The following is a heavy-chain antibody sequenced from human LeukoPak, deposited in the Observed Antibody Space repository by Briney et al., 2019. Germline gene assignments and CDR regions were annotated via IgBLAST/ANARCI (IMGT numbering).Heavy chain of an antibody. CDR1: GFTFRISW. CDR2: IYSGGYT. D-gene: IGHD6-13*01. J-gene: IGHJ4*02. CDR3: ARTAAGTFFDY. Sequence: GGSLRLSCAASGFTFRISWMSWVRQAPGKGLEWVSIIYSGGYTFYADSVKGRFTISRDNSKNTLYLQMNSLRAEDTAVYYCARTAAGTFFDYWGQGTLVTVSS. V-gene: IGHV3-53*01.